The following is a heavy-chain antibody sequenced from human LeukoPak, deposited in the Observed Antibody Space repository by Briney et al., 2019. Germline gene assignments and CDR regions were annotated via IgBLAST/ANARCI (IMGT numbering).Heavy chain of an antibody. CDR3: AKLDPRGYCSGGSCHYFDY. D-gene: IGHD2-15*01. J-gene: IGHJ4*02. CDR1: GFTFSSYA. CDR2: ISGSGGST. V-gene: IGHV3-23*01. Sequence: GGSLRLSCAASGFTFSSYAMSWVRQAPGKGLEWVSAISGSGGSTYYADSVKGRFTISRDNSKNTLYLQMNSLRAEDTAVYYCAKLDPRGYCSGGSCHYFDYWGQGTLVTVSS.